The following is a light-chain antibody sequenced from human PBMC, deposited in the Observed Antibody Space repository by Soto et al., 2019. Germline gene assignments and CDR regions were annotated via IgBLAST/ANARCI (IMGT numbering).Light chain of an antibody. CDR3: QQYDTSGT. J-gene: IGKJ2*01. CDR2: GAT. Sequence: EIVLTQSPGTLSLSPGETATLSCRPSQTVSSSYAAWYQQKPGQAPRLLIFGATSRAPGVPDRFNGRGFATDFTLIISRLEPEDSAVYYCQQYDTSGTFGQGTKLEIK. CDR1: QTVSSSY. V-gene: IGKV3-20*01.